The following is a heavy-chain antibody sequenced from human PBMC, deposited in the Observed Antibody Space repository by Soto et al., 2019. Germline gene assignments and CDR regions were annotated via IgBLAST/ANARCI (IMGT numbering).Heavy chain of an antibody. CDR1: GGSISSYY. V-gene: IGHV4-59*08. CDR3: ARHLLSLSGSYEAAFDI. J-gene: IGHJ3*02. D-gene: IGHD3-10*01. Sequence: SETLSLTCTVSGGSISSYYWSWIRQPPGKGLEWIGYIYYSGSTNYNPSLKSRVTISVDTSKNQFSLKLSSVTAADTAVYYCARHLLSLSGSYEAAFDIWGQGTMVTVSS. CDR2: IYYSGST.